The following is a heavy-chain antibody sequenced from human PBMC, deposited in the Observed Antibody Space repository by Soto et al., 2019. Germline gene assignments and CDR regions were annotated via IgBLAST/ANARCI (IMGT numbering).Heavy chain of an antibody. CDR3: ARPGGYYDSSGYYN. V-gene: IGHV3-7*03. J-gene: IGHJ4*02. D-gene: IGHD3-22*01. CDR1: GFTFSSSW. CDR2: IKQDGSEK. Sequence: GGSLRLSCAASGFTFSSSWMSWVRQAPGKGLEWVANIKQDGSEKYYVDSVKGRFTISRDNAKNSLYLQMNSLRAEDTAVYYCARPGGYYDSSGYYNWGQGTLVTVSS.